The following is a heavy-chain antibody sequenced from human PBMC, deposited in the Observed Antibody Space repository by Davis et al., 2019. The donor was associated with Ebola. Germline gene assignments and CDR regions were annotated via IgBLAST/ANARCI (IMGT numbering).Heavy chain of an antibody. CDR1: GFTFSSYA. V-gene: IGHV3-30*04. Sequence: GESLKISCAASGFTFSSYAMHWVRQAPGKGLEWVAVISYDGSNKYYADSVKGRFTISRDNSKNTLYLQMNSLRAEDTAVYYCARDWAILRFLEWPPGYDYWGQGTLVTVSS. CDR3: ARDWAILRFLEWPPGYDY. D-gene: IGHD3-3*01. CDR2: ISYDGSNK. J-gene: IGHJ4*02.